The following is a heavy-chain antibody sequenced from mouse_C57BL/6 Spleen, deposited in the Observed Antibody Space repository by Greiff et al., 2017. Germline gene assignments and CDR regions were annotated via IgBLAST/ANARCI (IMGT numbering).Heavy chain of an antibody. J-gene: IGHJ2*01. CDR2: IYPGSGST. CDR3: ARSQLGRGYFDY. V-gene: IGHV1-55*01. D-gene: IGHD4-1*02. Sequence: QVQLQQPGAELVKPGASVKMSCKASGYTFTSYWITWVKQRPGQGLEWIGDIYPGSGSTNYNEKFKSKATLNVDTSSSTAYVQLSSLTSEDSAVYYCARSQLGRGYFDYWGQGTTLTVSS. CDR1: GYTFTSYW.